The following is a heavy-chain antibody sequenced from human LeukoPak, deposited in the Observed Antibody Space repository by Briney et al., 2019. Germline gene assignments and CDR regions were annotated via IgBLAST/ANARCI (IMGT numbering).Heavy chain of an antibody. D-gene: IGHD4/OR15-4a*01. CDR2: IKQDGSEK. Sequence: GVSLRLSCAASGFTFSSYWMSWVRQAPGKGLEWVANIKQDGSEKYYVDSVKGRFTISRDNAKNSLYLQMNSLRAEDTAVYYCARDRLTMVTDYWGQGTLVTVSS. J-gene: IGHJ4*02. CDR3: ARDRLTMVTDY. V-gene: IGHV3-7*01. CDR1: GFTFSSYW.